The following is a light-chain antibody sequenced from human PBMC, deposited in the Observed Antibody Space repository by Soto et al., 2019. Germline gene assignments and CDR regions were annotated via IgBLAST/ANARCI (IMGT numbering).Light chain of an antibody. Sequence: ETVLTQSPATVSVSPGECVTLSCRASQSVNSNLAWYQHKPGQAPRLLVYGTSTRATGIPARFSGSGSGTEFTLTISSLQSEDFAVYYCQQYNNYPWTFGQGTKV. CDR3: QQYNNYPWT. V-gene: IGKV3-15*01. CDR1: QSVNSN. J-gene: IGKJ1*01. CDR2: GTS.